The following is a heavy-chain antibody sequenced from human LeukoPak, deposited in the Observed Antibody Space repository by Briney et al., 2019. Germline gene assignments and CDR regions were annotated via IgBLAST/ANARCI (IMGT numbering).Heavy chain of an antibody. J-gene: IGHJ4*02. CDR3: ARDSDSSGHYYMDYSDY. V-gene: IGHV3-48*04. D-gene: IGHD3-22*01. Sequence: GGSLRLSCAASGFTFSSYSTNWVRQAPGKGLEWGSYISGSSSTIYYADSVKGRFTISRDNAWNSLYLQMNSLRAEDTAVYYCARDSDSSGHYYMDYSDYWGQGALVTVSS. CDR1: GFTFSSYS. CDR2: ISGSSSTI.